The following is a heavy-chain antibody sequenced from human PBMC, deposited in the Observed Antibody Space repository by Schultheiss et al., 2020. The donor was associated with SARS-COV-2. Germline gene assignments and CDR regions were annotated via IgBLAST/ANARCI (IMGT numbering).Heavy chain of an antibody. CDR2: ISRNGGST. Sequence: GGSLRLSCAASGFTFSNAWMSWVRQAPGKGLVWVSGISRNGGSTGYADSVKGRFTISRDNAKNSLYLQMNSLRAEDSAVYFCARSANYVLDIWGQGTVVTVSS. D-gene: IGHD3-10*02. CDR3: ARSANYVLDI. J-gene: IGHJ3*02. V-gene: IGHV3-20*04. CDR1: GFTFSNAW.